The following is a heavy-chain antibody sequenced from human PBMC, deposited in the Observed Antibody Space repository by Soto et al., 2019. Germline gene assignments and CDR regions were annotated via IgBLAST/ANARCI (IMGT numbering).Heavy chain of an antibody. J-gene: IGHJ3*01. Sequence: QVQLLQSGAEVKKPGASVKVSCTASGYTFSAYLIHWMRQAPGQRPEWMGWINPNSGATNYAQKFQGRVTMTRDTSISAAFMDLGRLTSDDVAVYYCARGAESGSHYSSFDVWGQGTLVSVSS. CDR1: GYTFSAYL. CDR2: INPNSGAT. D-gene: IGHD1-26*01. CDR3: ARGAESGSHYSSFDV. V-gene: IGHV1-2*02.